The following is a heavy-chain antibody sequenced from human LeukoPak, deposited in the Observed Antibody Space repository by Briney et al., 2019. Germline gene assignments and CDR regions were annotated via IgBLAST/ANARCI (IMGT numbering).Heavy chain of an antibody. Sequence: ASVKVSCKASGYTFTSYDINWVRQAPGQGLEWMGWISAYNGNANYAQKLQGRVTMTTDTSTSTAYMELRSLRSDDTAVYYCARQVGYAMVSSHWYLDLWGRGTLVTVSS. V-gene: IGHV1-18*01. CDR2: ISAYNGNA. CDR1: GYTFTSYD. J-gene: IGHJ2*01. CDR3: ARQVGYAMVSSHWYLDL. D-gene: IGHD5-18*01.